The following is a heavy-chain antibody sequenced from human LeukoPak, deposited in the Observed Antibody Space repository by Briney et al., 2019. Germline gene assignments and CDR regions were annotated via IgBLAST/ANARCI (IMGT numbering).Heavy chain of an antibody. J-gene: IGHJ4*02. CDR3: ARLDEAFDN. CDR2: ISSNGGST. D-gene: IGHD5-24*01. CDR1: GFTFSSYA. Sequence: GGSLRLSCAASGFTFSSYAMHWVRQAPGKGLEYVSAISSNGGSTYYANSVKGRFTISRDNAKNSLYLQMNSLRAEDTAIYYCARLDEAFDNWGQGTLVTVSS. V-gene: IGHV3-64*01.